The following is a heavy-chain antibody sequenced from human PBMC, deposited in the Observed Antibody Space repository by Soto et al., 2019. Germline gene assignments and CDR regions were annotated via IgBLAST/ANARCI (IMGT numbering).Heavy chain of an antibody. V-gene: IGHV3-23*01. J-gene: IGHJ4*02. CDR3: AKESAVGSPGDYFDY. D-gene: IGHD1-26*01. CDR1: GFTFSSYD. Sequence: SLRLSCAASGFTFSSYDMNWVRQAPGKGLEWVSAIGVYANTYYADSVKGRFTISRDDSRNTVHLQLNSLRVDDTAVYYCAKESAVGSPGDYFDYWGQGNPVTVS. CDR2: IGVYANT.